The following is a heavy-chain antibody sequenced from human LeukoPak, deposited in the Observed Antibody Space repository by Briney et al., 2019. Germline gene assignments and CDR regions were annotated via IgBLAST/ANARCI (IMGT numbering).Heavy chain of an antibody. Sequence: GSLRLSCAASGFTFSSYAMSWVRQAPGKGLEWVSAISGSGGRTYYADSVKGRFTISRDNSKNTLYLQMNSLRAEDTAVYYCAKAPYYYDSSGYGNWGQGTLVTVSS. J-gene: IGHJ4*02. V-gene: IGHV3-23*01. CDR3: AKAPYYYDSSGYGN. D-gene: IGHD3-22*01. CDR1: GFTFSSYA. CDR2: ISGSGGRT.